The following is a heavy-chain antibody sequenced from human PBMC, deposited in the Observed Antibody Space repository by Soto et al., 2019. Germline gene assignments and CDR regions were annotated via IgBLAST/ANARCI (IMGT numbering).Heavy chain of an antibody. D-gene: IGHD3-3*01. CDR1: GYSFPNFW. CDR3: APYRDSPSRFYY. CDR2: IYPDDSVT. Sequence: GESLKISCKGSGYSFPNFWIGWVRQVPGKGLEWMGIIYPDDSVTRYSPSFQGQVTISADKSISTAYLQWNSLKASDTAIYYCAPYRDSPSRFYYWGQGTMVTVSS. J-gene: IGHJ4*02. V-gene: IGHV5-51*01.